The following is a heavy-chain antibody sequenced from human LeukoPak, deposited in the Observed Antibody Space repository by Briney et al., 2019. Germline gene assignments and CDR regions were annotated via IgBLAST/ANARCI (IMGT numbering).Heavy chain of an antibody. CDR2: IWYDGSNK. D-gene: IGHD1-7*01. V-gene: IGHV3-33*01. CDR1: GFTFSSYG. J-gene: IGHJ4*02. CDR3: ASIAGTTGPFEY. Sequence: GGSLRLSCAASGFTFSSYGMHRVRQAPGKGLEWVAVIWYDGSNKYYADSVKGRFTISRDNSKNTLYLQMNSLRAEDTAVYYCASIAGTTGPFEYWGQGTLVTVSS.